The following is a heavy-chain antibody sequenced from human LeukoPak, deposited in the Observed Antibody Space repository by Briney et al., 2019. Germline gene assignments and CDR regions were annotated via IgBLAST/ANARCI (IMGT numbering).Heavy chain of an antibody. CDR1: GGSISSYY. D-gene: IGHD3-22*01. V-gene: IGHV4-59*01. Sequence: SETLSLTCTVSGGSISSYYWSWIRQPPGRGLEWIGYIYYSGSTNYNPSLKSRVTISVDTSKNQFSLKLSSVTAADTAVYYCARGDSSSSNWFDPWGQGTLVTVSS. CDR3: ARGDSSSSNWFDP. J-gene: IGHJ5*02. CDR2: IYYSGST.